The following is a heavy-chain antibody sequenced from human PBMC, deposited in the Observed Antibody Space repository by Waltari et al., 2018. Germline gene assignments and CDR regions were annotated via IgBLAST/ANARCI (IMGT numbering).Heavy chain of an antibody. D-gene: IGHD2-15*01. V-gene: IGHV1-46*01. J-gene: IGHJ4*02. Sequence: QVQLVQSGAEVKKPGASVEVSCKASGYTFTSYYMHWVRQAPGQGLEWLGIIKPSGGSSSYGKKFQGDCTMSRDTCTSTVEMELSSLRSVDTAVYYCARGSVYCSGGSCYSLDYWGQGTLVTVSS. CDR1: GYTFTSYY. CDR2: IKPSGGSS. CDR3: ARGSVYCSGGSCYSLDY.